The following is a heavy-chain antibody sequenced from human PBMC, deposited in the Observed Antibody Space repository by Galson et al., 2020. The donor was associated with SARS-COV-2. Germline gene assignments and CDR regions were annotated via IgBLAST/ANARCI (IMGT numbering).Heavy chain of an antibody. Sequence: GGSLRLSCAASGFTFDDYSMYWVRQAPGKGLEWVSLVSWDGGSTYYAESLKGRFTISRDNRENSLYLQINSLRTEDTALYYCAKGDVRFLEWVGIDYWGQGTLVTVSS. D-gene: IGHD3-3*01. J-gene: IGHJ4*02. CDR2: VSWDGGST. CDR1: GFTFDDYS. V-gene: IGHV3-43*01. CDR3: AKGDVRFLEWVGIDY.